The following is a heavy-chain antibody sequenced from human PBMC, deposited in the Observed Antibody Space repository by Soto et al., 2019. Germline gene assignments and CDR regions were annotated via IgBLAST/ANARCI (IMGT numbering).Heavy chain of an antibody. V-gene: IGHV4-4*02. J-gene: IGHJ6*02. CDR1: GGSISSSNW. D-gene: IGHD2-2*01. Sequence: PSETLSLTCAVSGGSISSSNWWSWVRQPPGKGLEWIGEIYHSGSTNYNPSLKSRVTISVDKSKNQFSLKLSSVIAADTAVYYCARDRVVPAAMQIYYYYGMDVWGQGTTVTVSS. CDR2: IYHSGST. CDR3: ARDRVVPAAMQIYYYYGMDV.